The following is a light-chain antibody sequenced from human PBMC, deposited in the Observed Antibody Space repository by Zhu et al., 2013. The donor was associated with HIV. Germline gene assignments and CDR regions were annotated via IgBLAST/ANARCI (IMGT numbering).Light chain of an antibody. CDR3: QQYGTSPRT. CDR2: GAS. V-gene: IGKV3-20*01. CDR1: QSLGSSF. J-gene: IGKJ1*01. Sequence: VLTQSPGTLSLSPGESATLYCRASQSLGSSFLAWYQQKLGQAPRLLIYGASRRATGIPDRFSGSGSGTEFTLTITRLEPEDFAEYFCQQYGTSPRTFGQGTKVEIK.